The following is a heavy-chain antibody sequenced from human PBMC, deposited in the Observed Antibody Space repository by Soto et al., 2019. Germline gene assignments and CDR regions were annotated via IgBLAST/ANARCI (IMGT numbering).Heavy chain of an antibody. D-gene: IGHD3-3*01. Sequence: SETLSLTCTVSGGSISSGGYYWSWIRQHPGKGLEWIGYIYYSGSTYYNPSLKSRVTISVDTSKNQFSLKLSSVTAADTAVYYCASGYDFWSGYLKRHYYYMDVWGKGTTVTVSS. J-gene: IGHJ6*03. CDR1: GGSISSGGYY. CDR2: IYYSGST. V-gene: IGHV4-31*03. CDR3: ASGYDFWSGYLKRHYYYMDV.